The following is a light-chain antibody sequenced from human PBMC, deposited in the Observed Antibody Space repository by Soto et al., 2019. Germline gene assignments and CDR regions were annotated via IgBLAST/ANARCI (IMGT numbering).Light chain of an antibody. V-gene: IGLV2-14*01. CDR2: EVS. Sequence: QSAVTQPASVSWSPGQSITISCTGTSSDIGGYNYVSWYQQHPGKAPKVVIYEVSNRPLGVSNRFSASKSGNTASLIISGLQADDEADYFCSSYRSTTTFGVFGTGTKGTVL. CDR3: SSYRSTTTFGV. J-gene: IGLJ1*01. CDR1: SSDIGGYNY.